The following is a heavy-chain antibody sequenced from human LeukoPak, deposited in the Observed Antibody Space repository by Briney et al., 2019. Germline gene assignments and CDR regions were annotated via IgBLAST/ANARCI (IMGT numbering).Heavy chain of an antibody. CDR2: IYYTGRT. Sequence: SETLSLTCTVSGGSISYYYWTWIRQSPGKGLEWIGQIYYTGRTYYNPSLERRVTISLDTSRIQFSLIMTSVTAADTAMYYCARGGTYNDILPFDPWGQGTLVSVSS. CDR3: ARGGTYNDILPFDP. CDR1: GGSISYYY. V-gene: IGHV4-59*01. D-gene: IGHD3-9*01. J-gene: IGHJ5*02.